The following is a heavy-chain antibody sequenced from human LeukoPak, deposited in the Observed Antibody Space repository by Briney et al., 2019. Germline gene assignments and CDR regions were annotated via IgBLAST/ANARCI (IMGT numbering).Heavy chain of an antibody. CDR1: GGSFSIYY. D-gene: IGHD1-26*01. V-gene: IGHV4-4*07. CDR3: TRSPRLGRYGYGPWELPVSYFDY. Sequence: SETLSLTCTVSGGSFSIYYWSWIRQPAGKGLEWIGRIYTSGNTYYNPSLKSRVTMSVDTSKNQLSLKLSSVTAAETAVYYCTRSPRLGRYGYGPWELPVSYFDYWGQGTLVTVSS. CDR2: IYTSGNT. J-gene: IGHJ4*02.